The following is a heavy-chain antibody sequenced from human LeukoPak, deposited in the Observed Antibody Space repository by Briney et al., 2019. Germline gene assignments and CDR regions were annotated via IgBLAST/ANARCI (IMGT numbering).Heavy chain of an antibody. CDR1: GGSISSGGYY. Sequence: SETLSLTCTVSGGSISSGGYYWSWIRQHPGKGLEWIGYIYYSGSTNYNPSLKSRVTISVDTSKNQFSLKLSSVTAADTAVYYCARKTVPTGVDYWGQGTLVTVSS. V-gene: IGHV4-31*03. D-gene: IGHD4-17*01. J-gene: IGHJ4*02. CDR2: IYYSGST. CDR3: ARKTVPTGVDY.